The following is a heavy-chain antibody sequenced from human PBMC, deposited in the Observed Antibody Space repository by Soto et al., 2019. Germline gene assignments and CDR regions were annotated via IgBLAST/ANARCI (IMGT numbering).Heavy chain of an antibody. CDR1: GFSLSSTGVG. D-gene: IGHD6-13*01. J-gene: IGHJ6*02. CDR3: IYRRAAYDYHGLDV. CDR2: LYFNEDR. Sequence: QITLKESGPTLVEPTQTLTLTCTFSGFSLSSTGVGVGWIRQPPGKSLEWLEVLYFNEDRRRNPSLQNRLTITKDTSKNQVILTMTNMDPVDTGTYYCIYRRAAYDYHGLDVWGQGTTVTVSS. V-gene: IGHV2-5*04.